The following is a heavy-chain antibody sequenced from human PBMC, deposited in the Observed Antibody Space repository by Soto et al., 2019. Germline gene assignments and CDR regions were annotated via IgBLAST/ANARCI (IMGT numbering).Heavy chain of an antibody. CDR2: IYYSGST. D-gene: IGHD4-17*01. J-gene: IGHJ4*02. CDR3: ARVVRKDGDHSFDY. V-gene: IGHV4-30-4*01. CDR1: GASISSADYY. Sequence: QVQLQESGPGLVKPSQTLSLTCTVSGASISSADYYWRWIRQPPGKGLEWIGYIYYSGSTYYHPSFKSPVTISGETSKSQFSLKLSSVTAADTAVYYCARVVRKDGDHSFDYCGQRTLVTVSS.